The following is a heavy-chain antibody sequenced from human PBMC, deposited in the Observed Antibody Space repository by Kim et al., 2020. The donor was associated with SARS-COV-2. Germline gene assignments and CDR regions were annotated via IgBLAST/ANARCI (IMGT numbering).Heavy chain of an antibody. CDR2: INPNSGGT. V-gene: IGHV1-2*06. J-gene: IGHJ5*02. Sequence: ASVKVSCKASGYTFTGYYMHWVRQAPGQGLEWMGRINPNSGGTNYAQKFQGRVTMTRDTSISTAYMELSRLRSDDTAVYYCARGVRSVRCRSSTSCYIGANWFDPWGQGTLVTVSS. D-gene: IGHD2-2*02. CDR3: ARGVRSVRCRSSTSCYIGANWFDP. CDR1: GYTFTGYY.